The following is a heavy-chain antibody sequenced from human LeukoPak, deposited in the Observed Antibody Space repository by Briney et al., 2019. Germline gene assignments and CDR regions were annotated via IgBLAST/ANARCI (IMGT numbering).Heavy chain of an antibody. Sequence: ASVKVSCKASGYTFTGYYMHWVRQAPGQGLEWMGWINPNSGGTNYAQKFQGRVTITTDESTSTAYMELSSLRSEDTAVYYCARGRLRDYYYCMDVWGKGTTVTVSS. CDR1: GYTFTGYY. CDR3: ARGRLRDYYYCMDV. V-gene: IGHV1-2*02. D-gene: IGHD2-15*01. CDR2: INPNSGGT. J-gene: IGHJ6*03.